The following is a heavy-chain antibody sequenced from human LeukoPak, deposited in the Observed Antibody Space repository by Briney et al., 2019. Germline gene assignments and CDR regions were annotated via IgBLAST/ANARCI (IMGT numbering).Heavy chain of an antibody. CDR2: ISSSSSYI. Sequence: PEGSLRLSCAASGFTFSSYSMNWVRQAPGKGLEWVSSISSSSSYIYYADSVKGRFTISRDNAKNSLYLQMNSLRAEDTAVHYCASGGYGGPPVWGQGTLVTVSS. V-gene: IGHV3-21*01. D-gene: IGHD4-23*01. J-gene: IGHJ4*02. CDR3: ASGGYGGPPV. CDR1: GFTFSSYS.